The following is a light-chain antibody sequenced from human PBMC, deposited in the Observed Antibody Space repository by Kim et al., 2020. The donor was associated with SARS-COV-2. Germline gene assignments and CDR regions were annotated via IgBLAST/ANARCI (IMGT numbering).Light chain of an antibody. CDR1: QSVNNN. CDR3: QHYNNWPS. CDR2: GAS. Sequence: SVSPGERATLSCRASQSVNNNLAWYQQKPGQAPRLLIYGASTRATGIPARFSGSGSGTEFTLTINSLQSEDFAVYYCQHYNNWPSFGQGTRLEIK. V-gene: IGKV3-15*01. J-gene: IGKJ5*01.